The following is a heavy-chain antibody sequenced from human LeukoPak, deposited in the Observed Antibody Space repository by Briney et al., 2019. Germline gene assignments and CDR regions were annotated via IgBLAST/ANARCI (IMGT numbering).Heavy chain of an antibody. J-gene: IGHJ4*02. V-gene: IGHV3-30*02. CDR1: GFTFSSYG. D-gene: IGHD6-19*01. CDR3: AKDTHSSGWYDRAFDY. CDR2: IRYDGSNK. Sequence: GGSLRLSCAASGFTFSSYGMHWVRQAPGPGLGWVAVIRYDGSNKYYADSVKGRFTISRDNSKNTPYLQMNSLRAEDTAVYYCAKDTHSSGWYDRAFDYWGQGTLVTVPS.